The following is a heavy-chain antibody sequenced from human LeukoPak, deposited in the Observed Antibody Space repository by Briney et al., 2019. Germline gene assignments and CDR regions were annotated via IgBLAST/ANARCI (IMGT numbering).Heavy chain of an antibody. V-gene: IGHV4-61*08. J-gene: IGHJ4*02. CDR2: IHYSGST. CDR1: GFSLSTSGMR. CDR3: ARAALLWFGESDY. Sequence: SGPALVKPTQTLTLTCTFSGFSLSTSGMRVSWIRQPPGKALEWLGYIHYSGSTNYNPSLKSRVTISVDTSKNQFSLKLSSVTAADTAVYYCARAALLWFGESDYWGQGTLVTVSS. D-gene: IGHD3-10*01.